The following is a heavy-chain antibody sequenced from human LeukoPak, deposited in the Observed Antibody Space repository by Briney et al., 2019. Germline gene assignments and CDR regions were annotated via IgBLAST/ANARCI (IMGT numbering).Heavy chain of an antibody. Sequence: SETLSLTCAVYGGSFSGYYWSWIRQPPGKGLEWIGEINHSGSTNYNPSLKSRVTISVDTSKNQFSLKLSSVTAADTAVYYCARKGGYSYGYPFDYWGQGTLVTVSS. CDR3: ARKGGYSYGYPFDY. D-gene: IGHD5-18*01. CDR2: INHSGST. V-gene: IGHV4-34*01. J-gene: IGHJ4*02. CDR1: GGSFSGYY.